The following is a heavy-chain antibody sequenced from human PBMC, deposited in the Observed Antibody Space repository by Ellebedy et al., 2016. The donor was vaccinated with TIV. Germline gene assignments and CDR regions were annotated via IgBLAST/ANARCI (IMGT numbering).Heavy chain of an antibody. D-gene: IGHD3-22*01. CDR1: GFTFSSYS. V-gene: IGHV3-48*01. J-gene: IGHJ2*01. CDR2: ISGSGGTI. CDR3: ARYSTGYYDVRHFDL. Sequence: PGGSLRLSCAASGFTFSSYSLNWVRQASGKGLEWIASISGSGGTISYADSVKGRFTISRDNAKNSLYLQMNSLRAEDTAVYYCARYSTGYYDVRHFDLWGRGTLVTVSS.